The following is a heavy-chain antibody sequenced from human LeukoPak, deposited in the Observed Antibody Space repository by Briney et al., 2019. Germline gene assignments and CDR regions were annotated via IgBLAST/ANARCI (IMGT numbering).Heavy chain of an antibody. CDR2: ISGSGGST. D-gene: IGHD6-19*01. V-gene: IGHV3-23*01. Sequence: GGSLRLSCAASGFTVSTNYMSWVRQAPGKGLEWVSAISGSGGSTYYADSVKGRFTISRDNSKNTLYLQMNSLRAEDTAVYYCAKGQEWLAYFDYWGQGTLVTVSS. J-gene: IGHJ4*02. CDR1: GFTVSTNY. CDR3: AKGQEWLAYFDY.